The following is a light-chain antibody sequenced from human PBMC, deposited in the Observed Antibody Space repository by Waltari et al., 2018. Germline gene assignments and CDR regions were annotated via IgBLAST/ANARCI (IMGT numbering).Light chain of an antibody. CDR1: KSLINWNGNNY. CDR2: LGS. Sequence: DIVVTQSPPSLPVTPGEPASISCRLRKSLINWNGNNYLDWYLQKPGPCPQLLIFLGSNRASGVPDRFSGSGSGTDFTLRISRVEAEDVGVYYCMQSLQTLWTFGPGTKVEIK. V-gene: IGKV2-28*01. CDR3: MQSLQTLWT. J-gene: IGKJ1*01.